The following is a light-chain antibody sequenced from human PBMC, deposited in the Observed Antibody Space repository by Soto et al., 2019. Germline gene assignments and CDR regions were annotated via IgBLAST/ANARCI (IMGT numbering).Light chain of an antibody. V-gene: IGKV3-20*01. CDR2: DAS. CDR1: QSIRNNY. CDR3: QQYGSSPIT. J-gene: IGKJ4*01. Sequence: EIVLTQSPDTLSLSPGERATLSCRASQSIRNNYLAWYQQKPGQAPRFLIYDASSRANGIPDRFSGSGSGTDFTLTISRLEPEDFAVYYCQQYGSSPITFGGGPKV.